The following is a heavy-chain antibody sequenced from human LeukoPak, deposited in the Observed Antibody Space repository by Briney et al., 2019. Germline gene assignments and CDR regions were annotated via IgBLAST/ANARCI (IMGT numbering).Heavy chain of an antibody. CDR1: GYTFTCYY. D-gene: IGHD6-13*01. V-gene: IGHV1-2*02. CDR3: ASDGSAAGYYDY. Sequence: ASVTVSCKASGYTFTCYYMHWVRQPPARGREGVGWINPNSGSTNYAQKFQGRVNMTRDTSSSTAYMELSRLRSDDTAVYYCASDGSAAGYYDYWGQGTLVTVSS. J-gene: IGHJ4*02. CDR2: INPNSGST.